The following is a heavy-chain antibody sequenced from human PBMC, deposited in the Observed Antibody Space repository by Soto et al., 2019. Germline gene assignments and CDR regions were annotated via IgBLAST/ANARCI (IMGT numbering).Heavy chain of an antibody. CDR3: ARFGGRITIFGVVNDYGMDV. D-gene: IGHD3-3*01. Sequence: GSLRLSCAASGFTFSSYDMHWVRQATGKGLEWVSAIGTAGDTYYPGSVKGRSTISRENAKNSLYLQMNSLRAGDTAVYYCARFGGRITIFGVVNDYGMDVWGQGTTVTVSS. V-gene: IGHV3-13*01. J-gene: IGHJ6*02. CDR1: GFTFSSYD. CDR2: IGTAGDT.